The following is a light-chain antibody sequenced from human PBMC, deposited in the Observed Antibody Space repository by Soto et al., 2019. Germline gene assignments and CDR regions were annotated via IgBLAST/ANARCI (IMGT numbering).Light chain of an antibody. J-gene: IGKJ1*01. CDR2: WAS. CDR1: QSVLYSSNNKNY. V-gene: IGKV4-1*01. Sequence: DIVMTQSPDSLAVSLGERATINCKSSQSVLYSSNNKNYLAWYQQKPGQPPKLLIYWASTRESGVPDRFSGSGSGTDFTLTISSLQAEDVAVYYCQQYYSGPPRTFGQGTKVEIK. CDR3: QQYYSGPPRT.